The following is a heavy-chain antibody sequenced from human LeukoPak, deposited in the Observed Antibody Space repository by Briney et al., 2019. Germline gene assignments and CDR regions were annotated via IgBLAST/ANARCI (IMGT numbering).Heavy chain of an antibody. CDR1: GYTFTSYG. CDR2: ISAYNGNT. Sequence: GASVKVSCKASGYTFTSYGISWVRQAPGQGLEWMGWISAYNGNTNYAQKLQGRVTMTTDTSTSTAYMELRSLRSDDTAVYYCARDDSSSWYSYYYYGMDVWGQGTTVTVS. V-gene: IGHV1-18*01. J-gene: IGHJ6*02. CDR3: ARDDSSSWYSYYYYGMDV. D-gene: IGHD6-13*01.